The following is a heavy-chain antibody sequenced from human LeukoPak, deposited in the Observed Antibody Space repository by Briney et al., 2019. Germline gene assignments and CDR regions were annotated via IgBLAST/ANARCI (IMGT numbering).Heavy chain of an antibody. D-gene: IGHD1-26*01. CDR2: ITSSSSYI. Sequence: GGSLRLSCAASGFTFSSYSMNWVRQAPGKGLEWVSSITSSSSYIYYADSVKGRFTISRDNARNSLSLQMNSLRAEDTAVYYCARYRFVEGATDSFDIWGQGTMVTVSS. CDR3: ARYRFVEGATDSFDI. V-gene: IGHV3-21*01. CDR1: GFTFSSYS. J-gene: IGHJ3*02.